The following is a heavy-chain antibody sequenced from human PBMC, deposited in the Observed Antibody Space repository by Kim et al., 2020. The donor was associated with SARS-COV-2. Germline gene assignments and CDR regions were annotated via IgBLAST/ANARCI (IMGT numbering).Heavy chain of an antibody. J-gene: IGHJ6*02. Sequence: GRFTISRDNSKNTLYLQMNSLRAEDTAVYYCAKDELTELLWVYYYYGMDVWGQGTTVTVSS. V-gene: IGHV3-23*01. CDR3: AKDELTELLWVYYYYGMDV. D-gene: IGHD1-26*01.